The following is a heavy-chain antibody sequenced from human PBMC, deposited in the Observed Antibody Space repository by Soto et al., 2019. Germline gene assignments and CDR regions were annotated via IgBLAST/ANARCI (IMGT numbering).Heavy chain of an antibody. CDR1: GFTFSSYD. CDR2: IGTAGDT. D-gene: IGHD2-15*01. V-gene: IGHV3-13*01. J-gene: IGHJ6*02. Sequence: AGGSLRLSCAASGFTFSSYDMHWVRQATGKGLEWVSAIGTAGDTYYLGSVKGRFTISRENAKNSLYLQMNSLRAEDTAVYYCARARYCTGSSCYSCTGGSCYSPYYYGMDVWGQGTTVTVSS. CDR3: ARARYCTGSSCYSCTGGSCYSPYYYGMDV.